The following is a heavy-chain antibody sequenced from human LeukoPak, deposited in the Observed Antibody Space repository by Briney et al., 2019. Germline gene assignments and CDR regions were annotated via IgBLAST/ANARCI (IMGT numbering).Heavy chain of an antibody. J-gene: IGHJ6*03. V-gene: IGHV3-21*01. CDR2: ISTSSSYI. D-gene: IGHD2-15*01. CDR1: GFTFSSYS. CDR3: ARASPGYCSGGSCCPYYYYMDV. Sequence: PGGSLRLSCAASGFTFSSYSMNWVRQAPGKGLEWVSSISTSSSYIYYAHSVKGRFTISRDNAKNSLYLQMNSLRAEDTAVYYCARASPGYCSGGSCCPYYYYMDVWGKGTTVTVSS.